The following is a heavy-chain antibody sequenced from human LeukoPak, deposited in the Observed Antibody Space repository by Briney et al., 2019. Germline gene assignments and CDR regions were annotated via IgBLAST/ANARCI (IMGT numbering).Heavy chain of an antibody. CDR2: IYYSGST. CDR1: GGSVSSGSYY. Sequence: SETLSLTCTVSGGSVSSGSYYWSWIRQPPGKGLEWIGYIYYSGSTNYNPSLKSRVTISVDTSKNQFSLKLSSVTAADTAVHYCARENYWGQGTLVTVSS. J-gene: IGHJ4*02. CDR3: ARENY. V-gene: IGHV4-61*01.